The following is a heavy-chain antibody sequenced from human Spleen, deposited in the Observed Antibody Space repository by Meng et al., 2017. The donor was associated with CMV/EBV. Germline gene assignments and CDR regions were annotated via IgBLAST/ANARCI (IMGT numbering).Heavy chain of an antibody. CDR3: ARDDYGDSDFDY. J-gene: IGHJ4*02. V-gene: IGHV3-48*04. CDR2: ISFSGTTM. D-gene: IGHD4-17*01. Sequence: GGSLRLSCAASGFSFSRYNMQWVRQAPGKGLEWVSYISFSGTTMYFADSVKDRFTVSRDNARNSLFLQMNSLRAEDTAVYYCARDDYGDSDFDYWGQGTLVTVSS. CDR1: GFSFSRYN.